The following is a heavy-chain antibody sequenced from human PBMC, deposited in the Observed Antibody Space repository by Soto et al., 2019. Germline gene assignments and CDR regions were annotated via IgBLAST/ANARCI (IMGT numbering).Heavy chain of an antibody. J-gene: IGHJ4*02. Sequence: GSLRLSCAASGFTFSSDAVSWVRQAPGKGLEWVSAIGGRGVNTYYADSVKGRFTVSRDNSKNTLYMQMNSLRVEDTAVYYCAKRGDDFWSGYYHYFDYWGLGTLVTVSS. CDR3: AKRGDDFWSGYYHYFDY. V-gene: IGHV3-23*01. CDR2: IGGRGVNT. D-gene: IGHD3-3*01. CDR1: GFTFSSDA.